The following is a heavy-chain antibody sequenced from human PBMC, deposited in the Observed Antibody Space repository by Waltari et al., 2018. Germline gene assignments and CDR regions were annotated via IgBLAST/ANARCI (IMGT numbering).Heavy chain of an antibody. D-gene: IGHD6-19*01. J-gene: IGHJ6*02. CDR1: GFTFSSYA. CDR2: ISGSGGST. Sequence: EVQLLESGGGLVQPGGSLRLSCAASGFTFSSYAMSWVRQAPGKGLEWVSAISGSGGSTYYADSVKGRFTISRDNSKNTLYLQMNSLRAEDTAVYYCAKTTHSGWYYHYGMDVWGQGTTVTVSS. V-gene: IGHV3-23*01. CDR3: AKTTHSGWYYHYGMDV.